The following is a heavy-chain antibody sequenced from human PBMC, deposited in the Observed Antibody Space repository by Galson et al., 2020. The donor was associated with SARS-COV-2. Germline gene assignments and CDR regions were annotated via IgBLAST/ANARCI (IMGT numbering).Heavy chain of an antibody. CDR2: IYYSGST. CDR3: ARDSRQWLVIDY. CDR1: GGSISSSSYY. Sequence: TLSLTCTVSGGSISSSSYYWGWIRQPPGKGLEWIGSIYYSGSTYYNPSLKSRVTISVDTSKNQFSLKLSSVTAADTAVYYCARDSRQWLVIDYWGQGTLVTVSS. D-gene: IGHD6-19*01. V-gene: IGHV4-39*07. J-gene: IGHJ4*02.